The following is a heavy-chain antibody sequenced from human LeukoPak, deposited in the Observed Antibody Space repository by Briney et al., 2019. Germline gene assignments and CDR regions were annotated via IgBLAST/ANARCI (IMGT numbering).Heavy chain of an antibody. CDR1: GYTFTGYF. D-gene: IGHD6-19*01. Sequence: ASVKVSCKASGYTFTGYFMHWVRQAPGQGLEWMGWINPNSGGTSYLQNFQGRVTMTRDTSISTAYMELSRLTSDDTAVYYCARDNASSGWFGMSDYWGQGTLVTVSS. CDR3: ARDNASSGWFGMSDY. V-gene: IGHV1-2*02. CDR2: INPNSGGT. J-gene: IGHJ4*02.